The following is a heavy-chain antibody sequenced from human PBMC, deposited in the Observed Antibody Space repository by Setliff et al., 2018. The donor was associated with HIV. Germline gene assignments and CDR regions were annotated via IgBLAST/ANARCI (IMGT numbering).Heavy chain of an antibody. CDR3: AKSSGYSSSWYLAD. V-gene: IGHV3-7*05. CDR2: IEKDGSEK. Sequence: GGSLRLSCEASGFTFGDYWMSWVRQAPGKGLEWVAHIEKDGSEKYYVDSVKGRFTISRENAKKLVSLQLSNLRTDDTAVYYCAKSSGYSSSWYLADWGQGTLVTVSS. D-gene: IGHD6-13*01. J-gene: IGHJ4*02. CDR1: GFTFGDYW.